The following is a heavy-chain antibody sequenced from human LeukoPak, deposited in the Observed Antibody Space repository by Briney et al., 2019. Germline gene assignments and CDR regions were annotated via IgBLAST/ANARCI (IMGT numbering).Heavy chain of an antibody. CDR2: INHRGST. CDR1: GGSFSGYY. CDR3: ARGLQYYDYVGGSYRTNWFDP. D-gene: IGHD3-16*02. J-gene: IGHJ5*02. Sequence: PSETLSLTCAVYGGSFSGYYWSWIRQPPGKGLEWIGEINHRGSTNYTPSLKSRVTISVATSKNQFSLKLSSVTAADTAVYFCARGLQYYDYVGGSYRTNWFDPWGQGTLVTVSS. V-gene: IGHV4-34*01.